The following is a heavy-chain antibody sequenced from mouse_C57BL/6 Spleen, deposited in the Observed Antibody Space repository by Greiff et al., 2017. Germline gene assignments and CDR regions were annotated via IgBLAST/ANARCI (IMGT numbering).Heavy chain of an antibody. D-gene: IGHD2-3*01. Sequence: EVQGVESGGGLVKPGGSLKLSCAASGFTFSDYGMHWVRQAPEKGLEWVAYISSGSSTIYYADTVKGRFTISRDNAKNTLFRQMTSLRSEDTAMYYCARDDGYSYYYAMDYWGQGTSVTVSS. CDR3: ARDDGYSYYYAMDY. V-gene: IGHV5-17*01. CDR2: ISSGSSTI. CDR1: GFTFSDYG. J-gene: IGHJ4*01.